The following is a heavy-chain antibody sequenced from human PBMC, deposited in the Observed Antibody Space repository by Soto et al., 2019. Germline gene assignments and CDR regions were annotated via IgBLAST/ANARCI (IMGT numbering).Heavy chain of an antibody. CDR2: IYYNGST. CDR3: ARDLPKDYYYGMDV. J-gene: IGHJ6*02. CDR1: GGSISRDDYY. V-gene: IGHV4-30-4*01. Sequence: QVQLQESGPGLVKPSQTLSLTCTVSGGSISRDDYYWSWIRQPPGKGLEWIGNIYYNGSTNYNPSLKSRLTISADTSNHQFSLKLTSVTAADTAVYFCARDLPKDYYYGMDVWGQGTTVTVSS.